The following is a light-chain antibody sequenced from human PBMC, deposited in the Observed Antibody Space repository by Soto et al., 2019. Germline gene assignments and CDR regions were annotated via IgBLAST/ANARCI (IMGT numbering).Light chain of an antibody. CDR1: QSVISG. V-gene: IGKV3-15*01. Sequence: EIVITQSPATLTLSPGARATLSCMPTQSVISGLAWYHQKPGQAARLLIFGASTRVTGIPARFSGSGSGTEFTPTISSRQSEDFVVSYCQQYNNWQTTFGQGTKVDIK. CDR2: GAS. CDR3: QQYNNWQTT. J-gene: IGKJ1*01.